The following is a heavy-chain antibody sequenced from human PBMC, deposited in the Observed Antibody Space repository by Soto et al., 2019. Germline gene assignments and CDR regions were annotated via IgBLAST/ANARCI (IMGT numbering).Heavy chain of an antibody. CDR1: GFTFSSYA. Sequence: GGSLRLSCAASGFTFSSYAMSWVRQAPGKGLEWVSAISGSGGSTYYADSVKGRFTISRDNSKNTLYLQMNSLRAEDTAVYYCANTYYYDSSGYAYYELFDYWGQGTLVTVSS. D-gene: IGHD3-22*01. CDR3: ANTYYYDSSGYAYYELFDY. J-gene: IGHJ4*02. V-gene: IGHV3-23*01. CDR2: ISGSGGST.